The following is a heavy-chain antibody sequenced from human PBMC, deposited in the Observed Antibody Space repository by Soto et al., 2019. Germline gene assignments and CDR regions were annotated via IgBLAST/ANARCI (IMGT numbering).Heavy chain of an antibody. Sequence: ASVKVSCKASGYTFTGYAMHWVRQAPGQRLEWMGWINAGNGNTKYSQKFQGRVTITRDTSASTAYMELSSLRSEDTAEYYCTSSFPLADAIDYWGQGTLVTVSS. V-gene: IGHV1-3*01. CDR3: TSSFPLADAIDY. CDR2: INAGNGNT. D-gene: IGHD2-2*02. CDR1: GYTFTGYA. J-gene: IGHJ4*02.